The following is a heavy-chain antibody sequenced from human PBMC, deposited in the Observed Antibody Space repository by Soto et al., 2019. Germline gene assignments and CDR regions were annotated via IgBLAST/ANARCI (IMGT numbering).Heavy chain of an antibody. V-gene: IGHV4-34*02. CDR3: ARGRGDGYNQDWYFDL. D-gene: IGHD3-10*01. Sequence: QVHLQQWGAGLLKPSETLSLTCAVYGGSFSGYYWNWIRQPPGKGLEWIGEINHSGSTNYNPSLKGRVSISVGTSNNQFYLKLSSVTAADTAVYYCARGRGDGYNQDWYFDLWGRGTLVTVSS. CDR1: GGSFSGYY. J-gene: IGHJ2*01. CDR2: INHSGST.